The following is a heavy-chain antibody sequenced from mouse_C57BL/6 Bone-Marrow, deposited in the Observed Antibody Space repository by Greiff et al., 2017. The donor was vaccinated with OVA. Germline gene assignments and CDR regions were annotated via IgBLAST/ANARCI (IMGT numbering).Heavy chain of an antibody. V-gene: IGHV1-26*01. D-gene: IGHD1-1*01. CDR2: INPNNGGT. CDR3: VPLLRSGV. Sequence: EVQLQQSGPELVKPGASVKISCKASGYTFTDYYMNWVKQSHGKSLEWIGDINPNNGGTSYNQKFKGKATLTVDKSSSTAYMELRSLTSEDSAVYYCVPLLRSGVWGTGTTVTVSS. J-gene: IGHJ1*03. CDR1: GYTFTDYY.